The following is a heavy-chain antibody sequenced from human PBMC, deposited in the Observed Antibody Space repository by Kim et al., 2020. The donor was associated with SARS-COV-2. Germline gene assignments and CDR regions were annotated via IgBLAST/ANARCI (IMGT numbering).Heavy chain of an antibody. CDR2: IYYSGST. CDR3: ARVARITIFGVVNSAFDI. V-gene: IGHV4-31*03. D-gene: IGHD3-3*01. Sequence: SETLSLTCTVSGGSISSGGYYLSWIRQHPGKGLEWMGYIYYSGSTYYNPSLKSRVTISVDTSKNQFSLKLSSVPAADTAVYYCARVARITIFGVVNSAFDIWGQGTMVTVSS. CDR1: GGSISSGGYY. J-gene: IGHJ3*02.